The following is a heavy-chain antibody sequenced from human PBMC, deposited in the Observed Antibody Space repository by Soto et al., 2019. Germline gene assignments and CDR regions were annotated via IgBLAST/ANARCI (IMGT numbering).Heavy chain of an antibody. CDR2: ISGGGGTT. Sequence: QPGGSLRLSCAASGFTFNIYAMNWVRQAPGKGLEWVSSISGGGGTTYYADSMKGRFTISRDNSKNTLFLQMSSLRAEDTAVYYCAKGRGDNSGRRAYDYWGQGTLVTVSS. J-gene: IGHJ4*02. V-gene: IGHV3-23*01. CDR1: GFTFNIYA. D-gene: IGHD6-19*01. CDR3: AKGRGDNSGRRAYDY.